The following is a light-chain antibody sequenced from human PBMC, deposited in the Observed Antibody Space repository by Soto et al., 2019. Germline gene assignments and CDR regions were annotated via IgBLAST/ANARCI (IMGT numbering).Light chain of an antibody. Sequence: DIVMTQSPATLSVSPGERATLSCRASQSAISNLAWYQQQPGQAPRLLIYDASTRATGIPARFSGSGSGTEYTLTISSLQAEDSAVYYCQQCSWHPFTVTFGGGTKVEIK. J-gene: IGKJ4*01. CDR2: DAS. V-gene: IGKV3-15*01. CDR3: QQCSWHPFTVT. CDR1: QSAISN.